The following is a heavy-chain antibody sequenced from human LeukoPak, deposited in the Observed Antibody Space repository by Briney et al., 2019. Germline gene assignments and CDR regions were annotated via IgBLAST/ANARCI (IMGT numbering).Heavy chain of an antibody. J-gene: IGHJ4*02. CDR3: AKDPYYDSSGYESPGY. CDR1: GFTFSSYG. Sequence: GGSLRLSCAASGFTFSSYGMHWVRQAPGKGLEGVAFIRYDGSNKYYADSVKGRFTISRDNSKNTLYLQMNSQRDEDTAVYYCAKDPYYDSSGYESPGYWGQGTLVTVSS. V-gene: IGHV3-30*02. CDR2: IRYDGSNK. D-gene: IGHD3-22*01.